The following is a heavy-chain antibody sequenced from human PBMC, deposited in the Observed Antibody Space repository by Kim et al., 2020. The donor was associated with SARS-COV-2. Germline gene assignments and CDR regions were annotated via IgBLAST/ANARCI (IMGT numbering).Heavy chain of an antibody. V-gene: IGHV1-18*04. J-gene: IGHJ4*02. CDR3: ARSDRGYSYGSPGVY. Sequence: ASVKVSCKASGYTFTSYGISWVRQAPGQGLEWMGWISAYNGNTNYAQKLQGRVTMTTDTSTSTAYMELRSLRSDDTAVYYCARSDRGYSYGSPGVYWGQGTLVTVSS. CDR1: GYTFTSYG. D-gene: IGHD5-18*01. CDR2: ISAYNGNT.